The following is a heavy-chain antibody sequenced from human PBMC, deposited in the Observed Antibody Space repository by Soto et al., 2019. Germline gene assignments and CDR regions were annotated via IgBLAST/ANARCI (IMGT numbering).Heavy chain of an antibody. J-gene: IGHJ4*02. CDR2: ISDGGDLI. V-gene: IGHV3-23*01. Sequence: LRLSCAASGFPFSNHAMSWVRQAPGKGLEWVSGISDGGDLIYYADSVKGRFSMSRDNSENMLYLQMTNLRAEDTAIYFCAKRQGTGLAAKNFDFWGQGTLVTVSS. D-gene: IGHD2-15*01. CDR3: AKRQGTGLAAKNFDF. CDR1: GFPFSNHA.